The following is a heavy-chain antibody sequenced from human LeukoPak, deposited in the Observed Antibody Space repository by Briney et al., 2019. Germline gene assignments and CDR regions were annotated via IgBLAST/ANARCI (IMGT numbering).Heavy chain of an antibody. CDR2: ISAYNGNT. D-gene: IGHD3-3*01. CDR1: GHTFTSYG. V-gene: IGHV1-18*01. J-gene: IGHJ6*02. CDR3: AREQGYYDFWTSRYYGMDV. Sequence: ASVKVSCKASGHTFTSYGISWVRQAPGQGLEWMGWISAYNGNTNYAQKLQGRVTMTTDTSTSTAYTELRSLRSDDTAVYYCAREQGYYDFWTSRYYGMDVWGQGTTVTVSS.